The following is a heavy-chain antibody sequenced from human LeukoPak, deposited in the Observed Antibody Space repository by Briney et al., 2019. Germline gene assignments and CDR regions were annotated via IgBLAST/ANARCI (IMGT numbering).Heavy chain of an antibody. CDR3: AKDFFAMGRPGTIDY. D-gene: IGHD2-2*01. CDR1: GFTSSSYG. Sequence: PGGSLRLSCAASGFTSSSYGMHWVRQAPGKGLEWVAFIRYDGSNKYYADSVKGRFTISRDNSKNTLYLQMNSLRAEDTAVYYCAKDFFAMGRPGTIDYWGQGTLVTVSS. J-gene: IGHJ4*02. V-gene: IGHV3-30*02. CDR2: IRYDGSNK.